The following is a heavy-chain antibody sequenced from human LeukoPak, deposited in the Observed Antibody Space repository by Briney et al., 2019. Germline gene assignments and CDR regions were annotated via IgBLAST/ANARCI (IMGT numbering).Heavy chain of an antibody. CDR3: ARDGHIVTTIREVH. CDR2: ISAYNGNT. V-gene: IGHV1-18*01. D-gene: IGHD5-12*01. J-gene: IGHJ4*02. CDR1: GYTFTNYA. Sequence: ASVKVSCKASGYTFTNYAISWVRQAPGQGLEWMGWISAYNGNTNYAQKLQGRVTMTTDTSTSTAYMELRSLRSDDTAVYYCARDGHIVTTIREVHWGQGTLDTVSS.